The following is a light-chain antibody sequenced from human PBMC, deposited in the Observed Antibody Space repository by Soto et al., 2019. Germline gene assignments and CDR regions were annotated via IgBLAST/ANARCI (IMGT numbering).Light chain of an antibody. J-gene: IGLJ1*01. V-gene: IGLV2-14*01. Sequence: QSALTQPASVSGSPGQSITISCTGTSSDVGGYNYVSWYQQHPGKAPKLMIFDVSNRPSGVSNRFSGSKSGNTASLTISGLHAEDEADYYCSSYTSSSPRVFGTGIKLTVL. CDR3: SSYTSSSPRV. CDR1: SSDVGGYNY. CDR2: DVS.